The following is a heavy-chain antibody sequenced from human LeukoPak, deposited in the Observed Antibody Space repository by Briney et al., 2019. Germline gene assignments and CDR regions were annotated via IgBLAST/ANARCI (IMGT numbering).Heavy chain of an antibody. CDR2: ISSSGNTI. D-gene: IGHD4-17*01. Sequence: GGSLRLSCAASGFTFSSYEMNWVRQAPGKGLEWVLYISSSGNTIYYAGSVKGRSTISRDNAKNSLYLQMNSLRAEDTAVYYCAGRTTTYAFDLWGQGTMVTVSS. J-gene: IGHJ3*01. CDR3: AGRTTTYAFDL. CDR1: GFTFSSYE. V-gene: IGHV3-48*03.